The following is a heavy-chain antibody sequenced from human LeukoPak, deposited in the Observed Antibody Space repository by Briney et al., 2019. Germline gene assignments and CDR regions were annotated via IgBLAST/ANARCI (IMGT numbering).Heavy chain of an antibody. D-gene: IGHD3-22*01. CDR1: GGSISTYY. V-gene: IGHV4-59*01. CDR3: ARVAYYDSSGYYFDY. CDR2: IDSTGST. J-gene: IGHJ4*02. Sequence: PSETLSLTCTVSGGSISTYYWSWVRQPPGKGLECIGYIDSTGSTNYKPSLKSRVTISVDTSKNQFSLRMRSVTAADTAVYYCARVAYYDSSGYYFDYWRQGTLVTVSS.